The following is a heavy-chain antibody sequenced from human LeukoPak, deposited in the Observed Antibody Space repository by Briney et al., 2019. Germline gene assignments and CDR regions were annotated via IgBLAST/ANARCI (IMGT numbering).Heavy chain of an antibody. CDR3: ARSTQTGDQDY. D-gene: IGHD7-27*01. Sequence: GGSLRLSCTASGFTFSTYGMHWVRQAPGKGLEWVTLTSYDGSTKYYSDSVKGRFTLSRDNSKNTLYLQMNSLRAEDTAVYYCARSTQTGDQDYWGQGVLVTVSS. V-gene: IGHV3-30*03. J-gene: IGHJ4*02. CDR2: TSYDGSTK. CDR1: GFTFSTYG.